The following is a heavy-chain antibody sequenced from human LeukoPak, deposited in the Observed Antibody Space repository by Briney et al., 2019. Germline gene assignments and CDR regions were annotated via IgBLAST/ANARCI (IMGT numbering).Heavy chain of an antibody. CDR3: RAGGGSRGLLVVWYCLL. CDR1: GASIASHY. V-gene: IGHV4-4*09. CDR2: IYTSGST. Sequence: SETLSLTCTVSGASIASHYWSWIRQSPGQGLECIGYIYTSGSTKYNPSPKRRVTTSPYKSKNQISLRLRTVTAADPAVYYCRAGGGSRGLLVVWYCLLWGRGTLVTVSS. J-gene: IGHJ2*01. D-gene: IGHD2-15*01.